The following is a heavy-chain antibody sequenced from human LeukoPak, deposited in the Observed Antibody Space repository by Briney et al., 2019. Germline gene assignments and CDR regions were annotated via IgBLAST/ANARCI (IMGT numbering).Heavy chain of an antibody. J-gene: IGHJ4*02. CDR3: AVLKWELSVFDY. CDR1: GGTFSSYA. V-gene: IGHV1-69*04. D-gene: IGHD1-26*01. Sequence: ASVKVSCKASGGTFSSYAISWVRQAPGQGLEWMGRIIPILGIANYAQKFQGRVTITADKSTSTAYMELSSLRSEDTAVYYCAVLKWELSVFDYWGQGTPVTVSS. CDR2: IIPILGIA.